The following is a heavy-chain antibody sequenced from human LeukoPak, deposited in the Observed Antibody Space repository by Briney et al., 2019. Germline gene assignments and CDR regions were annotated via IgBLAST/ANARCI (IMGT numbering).Heavy chain of an antibody. J-gene: IGHJ5*02. V-gene: IGHV1-8*03. CDR3: ASSEFLGWFAP. Sequence: GASVKVSCKASGYIFTTYDIGWVRQATGQGLEWMGWLNPNSGNAGYAQKFQGRVTISRNTSMSTAYMELSSLRSDDTAIYYCASSEFLGWFAPWGQGTLVTVSS. D-gene: IGHD7-27*01. CDR2: LNPNSGNA. CDR1: GYIFTTYD.